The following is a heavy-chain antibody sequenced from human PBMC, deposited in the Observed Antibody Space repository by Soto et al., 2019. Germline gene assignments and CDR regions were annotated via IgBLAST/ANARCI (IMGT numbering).Heavy chain of an antibody. V-gene: IGHV3-30*18. CDR1: GFTFSSYG. Sequence: QVPLVESGGGVVQPGRSLRLSCAASGFTFSSYGMHWVRQAPGKGLEWVAVISYDGSNKYYADSVKGRFTISRDNSKNTLYLQMNSLRAEDTAVYYCAKDWALVVRGVTTYYYYGMDVWGQGTTVTVSS. CDR2: ISYDGSNK. D-gene: IGHD3-10*01. J-gene: IGHJ6*02. CDR3: AKDWALVVRGVTTYYYYGMDV.